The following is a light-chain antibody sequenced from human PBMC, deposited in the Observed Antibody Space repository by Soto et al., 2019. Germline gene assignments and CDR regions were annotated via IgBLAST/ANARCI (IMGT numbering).Light chain of an antibody. CDR3: QKYSSVPF. CDR2: AAS. V-gene: IGKV1-27*01. CDR1: QDIRNF. J-gene: IGKJ3*01. Sequence: DIQMTQSPTSLSASVGDRVTITCRASQDIRNFVAWYQQKPGKAPKLLIYAASTLQSGVPSRFSGSGAGTEFTLSISSLQREDVATYSCQKYSSVPFFGPGTKGQIK.